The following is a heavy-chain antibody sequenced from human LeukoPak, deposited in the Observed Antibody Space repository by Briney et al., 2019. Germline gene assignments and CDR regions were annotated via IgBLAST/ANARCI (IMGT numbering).Heavy chain of an antibody. CDR3: VAGSGWRFGY. CDR2: IKKDGSET. CDR1: GFIFSSYW. Sequence: PGGSLRLSCAASGFIFSSYWMNWVRQAPGKGLEWVANIKKDGSETNYVGSVKGRFTISRDNAKNSLYLQMNSLRAEDTAVYYCVAGSGWRFGYWGQGTLVTVSS. V-gene: IGHV3-7*01. J-gene: IGHJ4*02. D-gene: IGHD6-19*01.